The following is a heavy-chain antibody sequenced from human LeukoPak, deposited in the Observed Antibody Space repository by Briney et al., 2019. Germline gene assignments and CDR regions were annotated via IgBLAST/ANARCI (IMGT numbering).Heavy chain of an antibody. Sequence: GGSLRPSCAASGFTFSNAWMSWVRQAPGKGLEWVGRIKSKTDGGTTDYAAPVKGRFTISRDDSKNTLYLQMNSLKTEDTAVYYCTTRVATTDYFDYWGQGTLVTVSS. J-gene: IGHJ4*02. CDR1: GFTFSNAW. V-gene: IGHV3-15*01. CDR2: IKSKTDGGTT. CDR3: TTRVATTDYFDY. D-gene: IGHD5-12*01.